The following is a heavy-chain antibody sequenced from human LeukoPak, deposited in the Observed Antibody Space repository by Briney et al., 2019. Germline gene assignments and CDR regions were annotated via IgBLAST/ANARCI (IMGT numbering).Heavy chain of an antibody. CDR2: ISSSSSYI. J-gene: IGHJ6*02. Sequence: GGSLRLSCAASGFTFGSYSMNWVRQAPGKGLEWVSSISSSSSYIYYADSVKGRFTISRDNAKNSLYLQMNSLRAEDTAVYYCAKEGYSSGWYSLAYYYYGMDVWGQGTTVTVSS. V-gene: IGHV3-21*01. D-gene: IGHD6-19*01. CDR3: AKEGYSSGWYSLAYYYYGMDV. CDR1: GFTFGSYS.